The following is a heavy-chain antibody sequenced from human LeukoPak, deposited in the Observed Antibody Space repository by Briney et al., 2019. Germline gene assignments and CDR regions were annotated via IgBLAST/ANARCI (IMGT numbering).Heavy chain of an antibody. J-gene: IGHJ4*02. CDR2: IRYDGSNK. Sequence: PGGSLRLSCAASGFTFSSYGMHWVRQAPGKGLEWVAFIRYDGSNKYYADSVKSRFTISRDNSKNTLYLQMNSLRAEDTAVYYCAKDSTGTCSWVLVLDYWGQGTLVTVSS. V-gene: IGHV3-30*02. CDR1: GFTFSSYG. D-gene: IGHD4/OR15-4a*01. CDR3: AKDSTGTCSWVLVLDY.